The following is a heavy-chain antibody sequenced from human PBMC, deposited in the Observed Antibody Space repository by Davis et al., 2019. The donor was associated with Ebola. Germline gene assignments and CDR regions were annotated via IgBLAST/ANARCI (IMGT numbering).Heavy chain of an antibody. Sequence: SETLSLTCTVSGGSISSSSYYWSWIRQPPGKGLEWIGEINHSGSTNYNPSLKSRVTISVDTSKNQFSLKLSSVTAADTAVYYCARVFRKYCSSTSCPIDYWGQGTLVTVSS. J-gene: IGHJ4*02. D-gene: IGHD2-2*01. CDR1: GGSISSSSYY. CDR2: INHSGST. CDR3: ARVFRKYCSSTSCPIDY. V-gene: IGHV4-39*07.